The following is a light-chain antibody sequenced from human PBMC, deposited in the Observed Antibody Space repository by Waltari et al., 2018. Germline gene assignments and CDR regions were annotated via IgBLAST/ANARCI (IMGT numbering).Light chain of an antibody. V-gene: IGKV3-20*01. CDR1: QSVSRA. Sequence: DSVLTQSPGSLFLSPGEGATLSSRASQSVSRALAWDQQKPGQAPRLLIYGASSRATGIPDRFSGSGSGTDFSLTISRLEPDDSAVYFCQHYVSLPATFDQGTKVEIK. J-gene: IGKJ1*01. CDR2: GAS. CDR3: QHYVSLPAT.